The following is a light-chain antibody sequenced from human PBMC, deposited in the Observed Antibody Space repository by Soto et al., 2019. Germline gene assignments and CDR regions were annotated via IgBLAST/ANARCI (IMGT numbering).Light chain of an antibody. CDR3: QHYNTYPWT. Sequence: DIQMTQSPSLLSASVGDRVTITCLASQSISSWLPWYQQKPGKAPNLLIHKASHLESGVPSRFSGSGSGTEFTLTISSLQPGDFATYYCQHYNTYPWTFGQGTKVDIK. CDR1: QSISSW. CDR2: KAS. J-gene: IGKJ1*01. V-gene: IGKV1-5*03.